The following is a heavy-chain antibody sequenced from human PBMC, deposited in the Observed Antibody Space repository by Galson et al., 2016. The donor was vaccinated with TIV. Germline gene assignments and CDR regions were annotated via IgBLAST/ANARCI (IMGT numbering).Heavy chain of an antibody. V-gene: IGHV6-1*01. CDR3: ARGTGVWGGGWFPP. Sequence: CAISGDSVSNNVVAWNWIRQSPSRGLEWLGRTYYRSKWYNDYAISVKSRLIINADTSNNQVSLQLNSVTPEDTAVYYCARGTGVWGGGWFPPWGQGTLVTVSS. CDR1: GDSVSNNVVA. D-gene: IGHD4-23*01. J-gene: IGHJ5*02. CDR2: TYYRSKWYN.